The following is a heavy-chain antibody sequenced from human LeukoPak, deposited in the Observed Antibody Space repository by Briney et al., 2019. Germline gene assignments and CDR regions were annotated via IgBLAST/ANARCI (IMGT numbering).Heavy chain of an antibody. V-gene: IGHV1-2*02. CDR2: INPNSGGT. J-gene: IGHJ4*02. Sequence: ASVRVSCKASGYTFTVYYTHWVRHAPGEGLEWMGGINPNSGGTKYAQEFQGRVTMTRDTSTRTAYTELSSLRSDDTAVYYCARVRGGNNYHFDYWGQGTLVTVSS. CDR1: GYTFTVYY. D-gene: IGHD1-26*01. CDR3: ARVRGGNNYHFDY.